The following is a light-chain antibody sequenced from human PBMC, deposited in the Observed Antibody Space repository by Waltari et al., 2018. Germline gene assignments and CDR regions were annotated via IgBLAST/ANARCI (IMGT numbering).Light chain of an antibody. CDR1: SSDIGGYKY. CDR3: SSYMNSSLV. V-gene: IGLV2-14*01. CDR2: VVS. J-gene: IGLJ3*02. Sequence: QSALTQPASVSGSPGQSITISCTGTSSDIGGYKYVSWYQQHPGKAPKLMIYVVSNRPSGVSNRFSVSKSGSTASLTSSGLQSEDEADYYCSSYMNSSLVFGAGTKVTVL.